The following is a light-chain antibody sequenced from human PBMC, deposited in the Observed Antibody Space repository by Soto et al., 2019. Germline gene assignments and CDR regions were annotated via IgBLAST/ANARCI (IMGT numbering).Light chain of an antibody. V-gene: IGKV3-11*01. J-gene: IGKJ2*01. CDR3: QQRFNWPRFT. Sequence: EIVLTQSPATLSLSPGERATLSCRASQSVSSYLAWYQQKPGQAPRLLIYDASNRATGIPARFSGGGSGTDFTLTISSLEPEDFAVYYCQQRFNWPRFTLGQGTKLEIE. CDR1: QSVSSY. CDR2: DAS.